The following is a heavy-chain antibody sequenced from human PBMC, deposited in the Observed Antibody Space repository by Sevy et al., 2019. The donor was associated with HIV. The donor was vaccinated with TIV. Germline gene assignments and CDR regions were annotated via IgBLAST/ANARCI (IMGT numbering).Heavy chain of an antibody. CDR3: SRSVYGSGTYLNDY. V-gene: IGHV1-2*02. Sequence: ASVKVSCKASGYTFTGYYIHWVRQAPGQGLEWMGWINPNGGGTNYAQKFQGRVTMTGETSISTAYMDLTRLRSDETAVYYCSRSVYGSGTYLNDYWGQGTLVTVSS. D-gene: IGHD3-10*01. CDR2: INPNGGGT. CDR1: GYTFTGYY. J-gene: IGHJ4*02.